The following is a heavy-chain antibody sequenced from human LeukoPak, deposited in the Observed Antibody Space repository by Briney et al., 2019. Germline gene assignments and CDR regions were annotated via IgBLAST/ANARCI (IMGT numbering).Heavy chain of an antibody. D-gene: IGHD4-23*01. CDR1: GGSISGYY. J-gene: IGHJ2*01. CDR2: IYYSGST. CDR3: ARSVVTLYWYFDL. Sequence: SETLSLTCTVSGGSISGYYCNWIRQPPGKGLEWIGYIYYSGSTNYKPSLKSRVTISLDTSKNQFSLKLSSVTTADTAVYYCARSVVTLYWYFDLWGRGTLVTVSS. V-gene: IGHV4-59*01.